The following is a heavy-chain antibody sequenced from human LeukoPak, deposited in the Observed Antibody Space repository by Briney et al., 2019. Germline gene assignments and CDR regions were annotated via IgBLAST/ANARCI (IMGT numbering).Heavy chain of an antibody. Sequence: GASVKVSCKASGYTFTGYYMHWVRQAPGQGLEWMGWINPNSGGTNYAQKLQGRVTMTTDTSTSTAYMELRSLRSDDTAVYYCARDQIYSNYQIFSDYWGQGTLVTVSS. CDR1: GYTFTGYY. D-gene: IGHD4-11*01. J-gene: IGHJ4*02. CDR3: ARDQIYSNYQIFSDY. V-gene: IGHV1-2*02. CDR2: INPNSGGT.